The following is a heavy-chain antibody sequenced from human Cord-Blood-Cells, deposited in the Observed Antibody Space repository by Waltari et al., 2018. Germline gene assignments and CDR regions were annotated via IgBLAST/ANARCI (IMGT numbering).Heavy chain of an antibody. CDR3: AKAEGGKYQLEVDY. D-gene: IGHD2-2*01. Sequence: QVQLVESGGGVVQHGRSLRLSCAASGFTFSSYGMHWVRQAPGKGLEWVAVISYDGSNKYYADSVKGRFTISRDNSKNTLYLQMNSLRAEDTAVYYCAKAEGGKYQLEVDYWGQGTLVTVSS. CDR2: ISYDGSNK. V-gene: IGHV3-30*18. CDR1: GFTFSSYG. J-gene: IGHJ4*02.